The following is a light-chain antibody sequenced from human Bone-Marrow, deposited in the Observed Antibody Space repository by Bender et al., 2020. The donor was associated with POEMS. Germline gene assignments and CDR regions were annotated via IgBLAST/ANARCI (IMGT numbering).Light chain of an antibody. CDR1: SSDIGAYNF. CDR2: DVS. V-gene: IGLV2-14*03. Sequence: QSALTQPASVSGSPGQSITISCTGTSSDIGAYNFVSWYQQHPDKAPQLIIYDVSNRPSGVSNRFSGFKSGNTASLTISGLQAEDEADYYCTSYTTSISYVFGTGTKVTVL. CDR3: TSYTTSISYV. J-gene: IGLJ1*01.